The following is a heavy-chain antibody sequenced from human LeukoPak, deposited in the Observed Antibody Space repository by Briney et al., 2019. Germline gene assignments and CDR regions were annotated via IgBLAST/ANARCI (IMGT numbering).Heavy chain of an antibody. V-gene: IGHV6-1*01. CDR3: ARGSQWLVLVHYYYYYMDV. CDR2: TYYRSKWYN. D-gene: IGHD6-19*01. CDR1: GDSVSSNSAA. J-gene: IGHJ6*03. Sequence: SQTLSLTCAISGDSVSSNSAAWNWIRQSPSRGLEWLGRTYYRSKWYNDYAVSVKSRITINPDTSKNQFSLQLNSVTPEDTAVYYCARGSQWLVLVHYYYYYMDVWGKGTTVTVSS.